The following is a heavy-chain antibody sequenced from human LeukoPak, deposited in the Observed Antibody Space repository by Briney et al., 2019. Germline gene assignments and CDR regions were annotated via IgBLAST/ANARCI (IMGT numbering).Heavy chain of an antibody. J-gene: IGHJ5*02. CDR1: GFTFSSYG. CDR2: IRNDASNT. V-gene: IGHV3-30*02. Sequence: GGSLRLSCAASGFTFSSYGMHWVRQAPGKGLDWVAYIRNDASNTYYADSVKGRFSISRDNSKNTVYLQMNSLIPEDTAVYYCAKRAGSAWSAGAWGQGTLVTVSS. D-gene: IGHD3-10*01. CDR3: AKRAGSAWSAGA.